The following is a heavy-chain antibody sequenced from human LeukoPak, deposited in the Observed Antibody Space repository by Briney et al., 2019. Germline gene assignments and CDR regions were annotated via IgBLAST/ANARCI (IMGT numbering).Heavy chain of an antibody. CDR1: GGSISSSSYY. CDR3: ASSLYDSSGYYYSPTYFQH. Sequence: SETLSLTCTVSGGSISSSSYYWGWIRQPPGKGLEWIGSIYYSGSTYYNPSLKSRVTISVDTSKNQFSLKLSSVTAADTAVYYCASSLYDSSGYYYSPTYFQHWGQGTLVTVSS. J-gene: IGHJ1*01. V-gene: IGHV4-39*07. D-gene: IGHD3-22*01. CDR2: IYYSGST.